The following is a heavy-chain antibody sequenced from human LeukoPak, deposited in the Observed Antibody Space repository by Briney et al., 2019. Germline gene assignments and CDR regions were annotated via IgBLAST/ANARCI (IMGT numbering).Heavy chain of an antibody. J-gene: IGHJ4*02. CDR3: AKPYYDILTGTSPGGY. CDR2: ISSSGSTI. D-gene: IGHD3-9*01. V-gene: IGHV3-11*04. Sequence: GGSLRLSCAASGFTFSDYYMSWIRQAPGKGLEWVSYISSSGSTIYYADSVKGRFTISRDNAKNSLYLQMNSLRAEDTAVYYCAKPYYDILTGTSPGGYWGQGTLVTASS. CDR1: GFTFSDYY.